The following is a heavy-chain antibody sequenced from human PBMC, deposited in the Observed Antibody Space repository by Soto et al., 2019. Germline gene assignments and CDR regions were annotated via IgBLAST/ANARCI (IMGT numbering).Heavy chain of an antibody. CDR2: IHHSGAT. CDR3: ARGRDLYKTGNC. D-gene: IGHD1-1*01. Sequence: PSETLSLTCAVSGDSITGDNWWSWVRQPPGKGLEWIGEIHHSGATNYNPSLKSRVTISVDKSKNQFSLKLNSVTAADTAFYYCARGRDLYKTGNCWGQGTQVTVSS. CDR1: GDSITGDNW. J-gene: IGHJ4*02. V-gene: IGHV4-4*02.